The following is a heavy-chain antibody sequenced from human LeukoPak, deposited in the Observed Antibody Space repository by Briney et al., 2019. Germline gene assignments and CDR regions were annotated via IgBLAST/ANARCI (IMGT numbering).Heavy chain of an antibody. CDR1: GFTFSSYA. D-gene: IGHD2-2*02. CDR2: ISYDGSNK. J-gene: IGHJ5*02. Sequence: GGSLRLSCAASGFTFSSYATHWVRQAPGKGLEWVAVISYDGSNKYYADSVKGRFTISRDNSKNTLYLQMNSLRAEDTAVYYCARPIVPAAINWFDPWGQGTLVTVSS. CDR3: ARPIVPAAINWFDP. V-gene: IGHV3-30-3*01.